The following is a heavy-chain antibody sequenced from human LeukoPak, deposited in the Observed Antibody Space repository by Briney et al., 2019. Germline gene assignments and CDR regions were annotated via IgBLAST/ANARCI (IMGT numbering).Heavy chain of an antibody. D-gene: IGHD4-17*01. Sequence: SCKAFGYTFTSYGISWVRQAPGKGLEWVSVIYSGGSTDYADSVKGRFTIVRDNSKTTLYLQINSLRAEDTAVYYCARDGGATVTTVDWYFDLWGRGTLVTVSS. CDR1: GYTFTSYG. CDR3: ARDGGATVTTVDWYFDL. J-gene: IGHJ2*01. V-gene: IGHV3-53*01. CDR2: IYSGGST.